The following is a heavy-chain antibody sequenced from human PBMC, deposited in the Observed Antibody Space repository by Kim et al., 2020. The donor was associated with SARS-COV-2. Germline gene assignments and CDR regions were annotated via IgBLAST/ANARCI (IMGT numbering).Heavy chain of an antibody. V-gene: IGHV3-21*01. D-gene: IGHD1-1*01. CDR3: TRDLGQLATDLEAFDI. J-gene: IGHJ3*02. Sequence: GGSLRLSCAASGFTFSSFSLNWVRQAPGKGLEWVSSISPTGAFKYYADPLKGRFSISRDNAKNSLFLQMNSLRDEDSAVYYCTRDLGQLATDLEAFDIWGQGTMVTVSS. CDR2: ISPTGAFK. CDR1: GFTFSSFS.